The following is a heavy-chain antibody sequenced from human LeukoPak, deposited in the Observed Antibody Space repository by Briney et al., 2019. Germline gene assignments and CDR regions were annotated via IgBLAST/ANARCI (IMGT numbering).Heavy chain of an antibody. CDR1: GGSINRGGHY. D-gene: IGHD3-22*01. V-gene: IGHV4-39*01. CDR2: IYHSGRT. Sequence: SETLSLTCTVSGGSINRGGHYWAWIRQTPGKGLEWIGTIYHSGRTYYNPSVESRVTMSIDTSENRFSLKLASVTAADTAVYFCVNYYDSRGYYLFEFWGQGMLVTVSS. CDR3: VNYYDSRGYYLFEF. J-gene: IGHJ4*02.